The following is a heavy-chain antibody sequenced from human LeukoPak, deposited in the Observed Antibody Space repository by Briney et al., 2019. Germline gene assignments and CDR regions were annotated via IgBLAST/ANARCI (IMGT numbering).Heavy chain of an antibody. D-gene: IGHD2-15*01. V-gene: IGHV3-7*04. CDR3: ARGDCSGGSCYLSLTTIDY. CDR1: GFTFSSYW. J-gene: IGHJ4*02. CDR2: IKRDGSEK. Sequence: GGSLRLSCVASGFTFSSYWMTWVRQAPGKGLEWVANIKRDGSEKYYVDSVKGRFTISRDNAKNSLYLQMNSLRAEDTAVYYCARGDCSGGSCYLSLTTIDYWGQGTLVTVSS.